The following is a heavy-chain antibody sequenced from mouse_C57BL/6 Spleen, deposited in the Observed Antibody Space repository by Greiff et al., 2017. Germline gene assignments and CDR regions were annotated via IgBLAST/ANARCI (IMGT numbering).Heavy chain of an antibody. D-gene: IGHD2-3*01. CDR1: GFTFSSYA. V-gene: IGHV5-4*01. CDR3: ARDGYSFAY. CDR2: ISDGGSYT. J-gene: IGHJ3*01. Sequence: DVMLVESGGGLVKPGGSLKLSCAASGFTFSSYAMSWVRQTPEKRLEWVATISDGGSYTYYPDNVKGRFTISRDNAKNNLYLQMSHLKSEDTAMYYCARDGYSFAYWGQGTLVTVAA.